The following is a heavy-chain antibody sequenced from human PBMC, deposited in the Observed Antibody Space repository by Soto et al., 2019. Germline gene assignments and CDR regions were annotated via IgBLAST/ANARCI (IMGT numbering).Heavy chain of an antibody. J-gene: IGHJ6*03. D-gene: IGHD2-2*01. V-gene: IGHV1-8*01. CDR2: MNPNSGNT. CDR3: ARIYSVVVPAARGYYYYYMDV. CDR1: GYTFTSYD. Sequence: ASVKVSCKASGYTFTSYDINWVRQATGQGLEGMGWMNPNSGNTGYAQKFQGRVTMTRNTSISTAYMELSSLRSEDTAVYYCARIYSVVVPAARGYYYYYMDVWGKGTTVTVSS.